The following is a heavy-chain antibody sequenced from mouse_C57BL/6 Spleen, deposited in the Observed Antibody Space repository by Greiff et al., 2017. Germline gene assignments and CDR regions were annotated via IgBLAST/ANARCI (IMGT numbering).Heavy chain of an antibody. Sequence: QVQLQQSGAELVRPGASVTLSCKASGYTFTDYEMHWVKQTPVHGLEWIGAIDPETGGTAYNQKFKGKAILTADKSSSTAYMELRSLTSEDSAVYYCTRYDGNYFDYWGQGTTLTVSS. CDR3: TRYDGNYFDY. CDR2: IDPETGGT. CDR1: GYTFTDYE. J-gene: IGHJ2*01. D-gene: IGHD2-3*01. V-gene: IGHV1-15*01.